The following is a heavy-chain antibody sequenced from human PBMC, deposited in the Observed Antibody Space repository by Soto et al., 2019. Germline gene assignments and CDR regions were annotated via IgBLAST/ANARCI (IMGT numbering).Heavy chain of an antibody. CDR3: ARGMSEEQIFYYFYD. J-gene: IGHJ4*02. CDR1: GGSISSYY. D-gene: IGHD3-9*01. Sequence: PSETLSLTCTVSGGSISSYYWSWIRQPPGKGLEWIGYIYYSGSTNYNPSLKSRVTISVDTSKNQFSLKLSSVTAADTAVYYCARGMSEEQIFYYFYDWGQGALVTVSS. CDR2: IYYSGST. V-gene: IGHV4-59*01.